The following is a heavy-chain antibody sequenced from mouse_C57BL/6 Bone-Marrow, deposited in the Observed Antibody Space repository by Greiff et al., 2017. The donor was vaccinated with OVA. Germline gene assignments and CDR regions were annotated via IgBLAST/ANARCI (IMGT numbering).Heavy chain of an antibody. V-gene: IGHV1-55*01. CDR3: SRSGDYEAWFAY. CDR2: IYTGSGST. D-gene: IGHD2-4*01. CDR1: GYTFTSYW. J-gene: IGHJ3*01. Sequence: VQLQQPGAELVKPGASVKMSCKASGYTFTSYWITWVKQRPGQGLEWIGDIYTGSGSTNYTEKFKSTATLTVDTSSSTAYMQLSSLTSEDSAVYYCSRSGDYEAWFAYWGQGTLVTVSA.